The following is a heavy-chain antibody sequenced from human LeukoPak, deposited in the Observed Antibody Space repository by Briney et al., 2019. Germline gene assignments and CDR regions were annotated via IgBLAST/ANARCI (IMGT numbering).Heavy chain of an antibody. CDR2: ISAYNGNT. CDR1: GYTFTSYG. J-gene: IGHJ4*02. CDR3: ARSDYRKKFDY. D-gene: IGHD4-11*01. V-gene: IGHV1-18*01. Sequence: GASVKVSCTASGYTFTSYGINWVRQAPGQGLEWMGWISAYNGNTNYAQKLQGRVTMTTDTSTSTAYMELRSLRSDDTAVYYCARSDYRKKFDYWGQGTQVTVSS.